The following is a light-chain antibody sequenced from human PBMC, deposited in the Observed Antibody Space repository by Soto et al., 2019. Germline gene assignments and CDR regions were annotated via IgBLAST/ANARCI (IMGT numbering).Light chain of an antibody. CDR1: QILVHSDGIAY. J-gene: IGKJ5*01. CDR2: KVS. Sequence: DVVMTQSPLSLPVTLGQPASISFRSNQILVHSDGIAYFSWFQQRPGRSPRRLIYKVSNRDSGVPARFSGSGSGTDFALKISRVEAEDVGVYYCMKGTHWPINCGQGKRREIK. V-gene: IGKV2-30*02. CDR3: MKGTHWPIN.